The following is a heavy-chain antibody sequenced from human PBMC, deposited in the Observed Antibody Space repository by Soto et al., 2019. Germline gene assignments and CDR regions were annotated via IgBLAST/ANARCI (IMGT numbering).Heavy chain of an antibody. CDR3: ARPGGSGWFYFDS. J-gene: IGHJ4*02. CDR2: FYYSGST. V-gene: IGHV4-39*01. D-gene: IGHD6-13*01. Sequence: SETLSLTCTVSGGSISSSSHYWGWIRQPPGKGLEWIGSFYYSGSTYYNPSLKSRVTISVDTSKNQFSLKLSSVTAADTAVYYCARPGGSGWFYFDSWGQGSQVTVS. CDR1: GGSISSSSHY.